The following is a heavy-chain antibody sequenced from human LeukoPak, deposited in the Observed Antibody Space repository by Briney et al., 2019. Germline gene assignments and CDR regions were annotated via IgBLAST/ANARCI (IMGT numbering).Heavy chain of an antibody. CDR1: GGSFSGYY. CDR3: ARASSLKGTTVTSGPLDY. D-gene: IGHD4-17*01. V-gene: IGHV4-34*01. J-gene: IGHJ4*02. Sequence: SETLSLTCAVYGGSFSGYYWSWIRQPPGKGLEWIGEINHSGSTNYNPSLKSRVTISVDTSKNQFSLKLSSVTAADTAAYYCARASSLKGTTVTSGPLDYGGQGTLVTVSS. CDR2: INHSGST.